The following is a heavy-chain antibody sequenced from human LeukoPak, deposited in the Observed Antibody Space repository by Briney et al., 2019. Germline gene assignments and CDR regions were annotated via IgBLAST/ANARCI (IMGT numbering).Heavy chain of an antibody. Sequence: SETLSLTCTVSGGSISSYYWSWIRQPAGKGLEWIGRIYTSGSTNYNPSLKSRVTISVDTSKNQFSLKLSSVTAADTAVYYCARQVGGSYYYYYYYMDVWGKGTTVTVSS. J-gene: IGHJ6*03. V-gene: IGHV4-4*07. CDR3: ARQVGGSYYYYYYYMDV. CDR2: IYTSGST. CDR1: GGSISSYY. D-gene: IGHD1-26*01.